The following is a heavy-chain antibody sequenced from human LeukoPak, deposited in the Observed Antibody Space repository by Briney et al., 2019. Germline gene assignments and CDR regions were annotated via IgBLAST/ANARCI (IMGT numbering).Heavy chain of an antibody. D-gene: IGHD3-22*01. CDR1: GGSFSGYY. J-gene: IGHJ6*02. V-gene: IGHV4-34*01. CDR2: INHSGST. CDR3: ARERYYYDSSGYYRYYYYYGMDV. Sequence: PSETLSLTCAVYGGSFSGYYWSWIRQLPGKGLEWIGEINHSGSTNYNPSLKSRVTISVDTSKNQFSLKLSSVTAADTAVYYCARERYYYDSSGYYRYYYYYGMDVWGQGTTVTVSS.